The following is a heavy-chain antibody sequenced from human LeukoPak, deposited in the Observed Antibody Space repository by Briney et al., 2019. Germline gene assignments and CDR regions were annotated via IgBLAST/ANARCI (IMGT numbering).Heavy chain of an antibody. CDR2: INQSGST. Sequence: SETLSLTCAVYGGSFSGYYCGWIRQPPGKGLEWIGEINQSGSTNYNPSLKSRVTISVDTSKTQFSLKLNSVTAADTAVYYCARGQTFFGADYWGQGTLVTVSS. CDR3: ARGQTFFGADY. J-gene: IGHJ4*02. V-gene: IGHV4-34*01. D-gene: IGHD3-3*01. CDR1: GGSFSGYY.